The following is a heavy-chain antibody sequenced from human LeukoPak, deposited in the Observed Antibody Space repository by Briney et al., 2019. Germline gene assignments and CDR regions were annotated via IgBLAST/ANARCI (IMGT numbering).Heavy chain of an antibody. Sequence: SETLSLTCTVSGASIRNYYWSWIRQSPGKGLECIGYIYYSGSTNYNPSLESRVAMSVDTSKNQFSLKLSSVTAADTAEYYCARSTYDFWSGSYFDYWGQGTLVTVSS. CDR1: GASIRNYY. V-gene: IGHV4-59*12. CDR2: IYYSGST. CDR3: ARSTYDFWSGSYFDY. D-gene: IGHD3-3*01. J-gene: IGHJ4*02.